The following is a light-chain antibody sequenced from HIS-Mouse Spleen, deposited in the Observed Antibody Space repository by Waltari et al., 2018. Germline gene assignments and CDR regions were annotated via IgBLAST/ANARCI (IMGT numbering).Light chain of an antibody. V-gene: IGLV6-57*04. CDR3: QSYDSSNLG. CDR2: EDN. J-gene: IGLJ3*02. CDR1: SGSIASNY. Sequence: NFMLTQPHSVSESPGKTVTISCTRSSGSIASNYVQWYQQRPGSAPTTVIYEDNQRPAGVPDRCSGSIDSSSNPASHTISGRETEGEADYYWQSYDSSNLGFGGGTKLSVL.